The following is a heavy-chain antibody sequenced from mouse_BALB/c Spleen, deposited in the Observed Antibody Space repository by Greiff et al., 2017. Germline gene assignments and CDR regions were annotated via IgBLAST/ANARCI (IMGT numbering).Heavy chain of an antibody. D-gene: IGHD1-2*01. J-gene: IGHJ3*01. CDR1: GFTFSSFG. CDR2: ISSGSSTI. V-gene: IGHV5-17*02. CDR3: AREGGLRLRWFAY. Sequence: EVQVVESGGGLVQPGGSRKLSCAASGFTFSSFGMHWVRQAPEKGLEWVAYISSGSSTIYYADTVKGRFTISRDNPKNTLFLQMTSLRSEDTAMYYCAREGGLRLRWFAYWGQGTLVTVSA.